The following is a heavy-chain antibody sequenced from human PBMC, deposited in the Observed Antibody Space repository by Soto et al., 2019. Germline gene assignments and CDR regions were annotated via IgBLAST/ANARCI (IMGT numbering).Heavy chain of an antibody. J-gene: IGHJ4*02. CDR2: IYYGVST. D-gene: IGHD6-25*01. Sequence: SETLSLTSTVSGDSISTDYWSWLRQSPGKGLEWIGFIYYGVSTNYNPSLKSRVTISVDTPKNQFSLKLSSVTAADRAVYYCATGPSSNIGYRQFDYLGQGTLVTVSS. V-gene: IGHV4-59*08. CDR1: GDSISTDY. CDR3: ATGPSSNIGYRQFDY.